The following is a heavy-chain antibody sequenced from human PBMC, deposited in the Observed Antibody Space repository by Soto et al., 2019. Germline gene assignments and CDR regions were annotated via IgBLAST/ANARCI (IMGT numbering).Heavy chain of an antibody. CDR1: GGTFSSYT. J-gene: IGHJ5*02. CDR3: ASTYCSSTSCYLDVPNWFDP. V-gene: IGHV1-69*02. Sequence: SVKVSCKASGGTFSSYTISWVRQAPGQGLEWMGRIIPILGIANYAQKFQGRVTITADKSTSTAYMELSSLRSEDTAVYYCASTYCSSTSCYLDVPNWFDPWGQGTLVTVSS. CDR2: IIPILGIA. D-gene: IGHD2-2*01.